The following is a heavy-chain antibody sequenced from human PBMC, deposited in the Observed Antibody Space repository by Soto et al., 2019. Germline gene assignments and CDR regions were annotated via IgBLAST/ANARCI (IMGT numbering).Heavy chain of an antibody. CDR3: MSRLSLYSGSLPSYYFDY. D-gene: IGHD6-6*01. V-gene: IGHV5-51*01. CDR2: IDPSDSDT. CDR1: GYNFAKNW. Sequence: GESLKISCRGSGYNFAKNWIAWVRQMPGKGLEWMGIIDPSDSDTKYNASFQGQVTNSADKSISTAYVQWSSLKASDTAISYCMSRLSLYSGSLPSYYFDYWGQGTQVTVSS. J-gene: IGHJ4*02.